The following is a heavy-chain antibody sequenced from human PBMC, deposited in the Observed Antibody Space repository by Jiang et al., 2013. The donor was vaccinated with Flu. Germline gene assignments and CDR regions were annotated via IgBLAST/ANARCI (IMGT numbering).Heavy chain of an antibody. V-gene: IGHV3-23*01. CDR1: RFTFSKYA. CDR2: VSGSGGST. Sequence: VQLLESGGGLVQPGGSLRLSCAASRFTFSKYAMSWVRQAPGKGLEWVAGVSGSGGSTNYADSVKGRFSISRDNSKNTLYLQMNSLRAEDTAVYYCAKDREWESNLGYGMDVWGQGTTVTVSS. J-gene: IGHJ6*02. CDR3: AKDREWESNLGYGMDV. D-gene: IGHD1-26*01.